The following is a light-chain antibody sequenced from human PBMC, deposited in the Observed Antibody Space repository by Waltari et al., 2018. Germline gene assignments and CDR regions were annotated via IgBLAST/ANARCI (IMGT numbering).Light chain of an antibody. CDR2: YDS. CDR3: QVWDSSRAHVV. V-gene: IGLV3-21*04. J-gene: IGLJ3*02. Sequence: SYVLTQPPSASVAPGQTARITCGLNSIGSRSVPWCQQRPGQAPVLVIYYDSDRPSGIPERFSGSNSGDTATLTISRVEAGDEADYYCQVWDSSRAHVVFGGGTRLTVL. CDR1: SIGSRS.